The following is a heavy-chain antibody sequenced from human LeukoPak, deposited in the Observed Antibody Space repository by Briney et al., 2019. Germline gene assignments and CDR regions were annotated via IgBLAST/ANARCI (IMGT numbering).Heavy chain of an antibody. CDR3: AKAPPYCGGDCYSDY. D-gene: IGHD2-21*02. CDR2: ISTSGGST. J-gene: IGHJ4*02. V-gene: IGHV3-23*01. Sequence: GGSLRLSCAASGFSFSSYAMSWVRQAPGKGLEWVSSISTSGGSTYYAYSVKGRFTISRDNSKNTLYLQMYSVRAEDTAVYYCAKAPPYCGGDCYSDYWGQGTLVTVSS. CDR1: GFSFSSYA.